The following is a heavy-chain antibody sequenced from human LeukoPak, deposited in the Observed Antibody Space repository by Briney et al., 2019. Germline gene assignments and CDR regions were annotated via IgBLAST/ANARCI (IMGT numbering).Heavy chain of an antibody. V-gene: IGHV4-34*01. J-gene: IGHJ4*02. CDR3: ARVSGDYPIDY. Sequence: PSETLSLTCAVYGGSFSGYYWSWIRQPPGKGLEWIGEINHSGSTNYNPSLKSRVTISVDKSKNQFSLKLSSVTAADTAVYYCARVSGDYPIDYWGQGTLVTVSS. D-gene: IGHD4-17*01. CDR1: GGSFSGYY. CDR2: INHSGST.